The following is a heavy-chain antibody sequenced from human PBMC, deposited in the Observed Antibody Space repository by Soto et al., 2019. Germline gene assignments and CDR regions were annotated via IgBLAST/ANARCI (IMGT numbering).Heavy chain of an antibody. Sequence: GASVKVSCKASGYTFTSYGISWVRQAPGQGLEWMGGISGYNGNTNYAQKLQGRVTMTTDTSTSTGYMELRNLRSDDTAAYYCARGFVHTRDFDYWGQGTLVTVSS. J-gene: IGHJ4*02. CDR1: GYTFTSYG. D-gene: IGHD6-6*01. CDR3: ARGFVHTRDFDY. CDR2: ISGYNGNT. V-gene: IGHV1-18*04.